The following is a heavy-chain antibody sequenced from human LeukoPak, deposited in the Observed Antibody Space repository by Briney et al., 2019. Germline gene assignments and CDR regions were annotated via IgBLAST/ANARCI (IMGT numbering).Heavy chain of an antibody. D-gene: IGHD5-18*01. CDR3: ARGQADTAMYYYYYYMDV. CDR2: IYYGGST. CDR1: GGSISSGDYY. J-gene: IGHJ6*03. Sequence: PSETLSVTCIVSGGSISSGDYYWSWIRQPPGKGLEWLGYIYYGGSTYHHPSLNSRVTISVDTAKNQFSLKLSSVTAADTAVYYCARGQADTAMYYYYYYMDVWGKGTTVTVSS. V-gene: IGHV4-30-4*08.